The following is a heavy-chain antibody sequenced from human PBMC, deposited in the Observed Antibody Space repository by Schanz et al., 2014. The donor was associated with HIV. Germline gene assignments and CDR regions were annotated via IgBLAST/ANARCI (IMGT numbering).Heavy chain of an antibody. CDR2: IWYDGSSK. J-gene: IGHJ4*02. CDR3: VKEDCSGGLCNSDH. Sequence: QVQLVESGGGVVQPGRSLRLSCAASGFTFSSYVMHWVRQAPGKGLEWVTVIWYDGSSKYYADSVKGRFTISRDNSKNTLYLQMNSLRAEDTAVYYCVKEDCSGGLCNSDHWGQGTLVTVS. V-gene: IGHV3-33*06. D-gene: IGHD2-15*01. CDR1: GFTFSSYV.